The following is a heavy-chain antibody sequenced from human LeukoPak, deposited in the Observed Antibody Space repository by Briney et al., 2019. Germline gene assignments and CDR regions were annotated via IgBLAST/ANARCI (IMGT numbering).Heavy chain of an antibody. CDR2: IYTSGST. D-gene: IGHD1-7*01. CDR3: ARHRYNWNYAIDY. CDR1: GGSISSYY. Sequence: SETLSLTCTVSGGSISSYYWSWIRQPPGKGLEWIGYIYTSGSTNYNPSLKSRVTISVDTSKNQFSLKLSSVTAADTAVYYCARHRYNWNYAIDYWGQGTLVTVSS. J-gene: IGHJ4*02. V-gene: IGHV4-4*09.